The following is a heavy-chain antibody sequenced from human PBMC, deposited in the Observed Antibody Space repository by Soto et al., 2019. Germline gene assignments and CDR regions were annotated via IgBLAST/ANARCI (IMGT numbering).Heavy chain of an antibody. CDR2: IYYSGST. J-gene: IGHJ5*01. D-gene: IGHD3-10*01. V-gene: IGHV4-59*08. CDR1: GGSISTYY. Sequence: SETLSLTCTVSGGSISTYYWSWIRQPPGKGLEWIGYIYYSGSTNYKPSLKSRVTISLDTSKNQFSLNLSSVTAADTAVYFCARPRIEVVWRGFDFSGQGSPVTVSS. CDR3: ARPRIEVVWRGFDF.